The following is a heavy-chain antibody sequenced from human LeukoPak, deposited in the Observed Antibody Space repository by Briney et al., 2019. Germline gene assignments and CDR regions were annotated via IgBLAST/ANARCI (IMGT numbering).Heavy chain of an antibody. V-gene: IGHV4-30-2*01. J-gene: IGHJ4*02. CDR2: IYHSGST. CDR1: GGSISSGGYS. D-gene: IGHD6-6*01. Sequence: SETLSLTCAVSGGSISSGGYSWSWIRQPPGKGLEWIGYIYHSGSTYYNPSLKSRVTISVDRSKNQFSLKLSSVTAADTAVYYCARASGGSSSSVLDYWGQGTLVTVSS. CDR3: ARASGGSSSSVLDY.